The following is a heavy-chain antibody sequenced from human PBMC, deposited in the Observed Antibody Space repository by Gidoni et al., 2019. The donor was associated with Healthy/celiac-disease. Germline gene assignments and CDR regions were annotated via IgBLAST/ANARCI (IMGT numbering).Heavy chain of an antibody. V-gene: IGHV3-48*02. D-gene: IGHD3-3*01. CDR3: ARDSYPVDEVFSY. CDR1: GFTFSSYS. J-gene: IGHJ4*02. CDR2: ISSSSSTI. Sequence: EVQLVESGGGLVQPGGALRISGAASGFTFSSYSMNWVRQAPGKWLEWVSYISSSSSTIYYADSVKGRFPISRDNAKNSLYLQMNSLRDADTAVYDCARDSYPVDEVFSYWGQGTLVTVSS.